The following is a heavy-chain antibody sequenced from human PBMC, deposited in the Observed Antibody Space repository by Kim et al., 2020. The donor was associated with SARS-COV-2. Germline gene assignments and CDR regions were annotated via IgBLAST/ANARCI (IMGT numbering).Heavy chain of an antibody. CDR2: INPNSGGT. CDR3: ARDRWVVVKRTADYYGMDV. V-gene: IGHV1-2*04. CDR1: GYTFTGYY. D-gene: IGHD2-21*01. Sequence: SVKVSCKASGYTFTGYYMHWVRQAPGQGLEWMGWINPNSGGTNYAQKFQGWVTMTRDTSISTAYMELSRLRSDDTAVYYCARDRWVVVKRTADYYGMDVWGQGTTVTVSS. J-gene: IGHJ6*02.